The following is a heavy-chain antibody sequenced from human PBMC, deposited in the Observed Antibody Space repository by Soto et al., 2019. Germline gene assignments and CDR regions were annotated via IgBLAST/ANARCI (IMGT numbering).Heavy chain of an antibody. Sequence: QVQLVESGVGVVQPGRSLRLSCAASGFTFSSYGMHWVRQAPGKGLEWVAVISYDGSNKYYADSVKGRFTISRDNSKNTLYLQMNSLRAEDTAVYYCAKDGRAGHSSSWYLDYWGQGTLFTVSS. CDR1: GFTFSSYG. CDR3: AKDGRAGHSSSWYLDY. V-gene: IGHV3-30*18. J-gene: IGHJ4*02. D-gene: IGHD6-13*01. CDR2: ISYDGSNK.